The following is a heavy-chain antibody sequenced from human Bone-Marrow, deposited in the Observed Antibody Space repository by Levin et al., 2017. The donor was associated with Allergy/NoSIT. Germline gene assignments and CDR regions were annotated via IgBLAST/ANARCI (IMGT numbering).Heavy chain of an antibody. CDR2: IFSNDEK. J-gene: IGHJ6*02. V-gene: IGHV2-26*01. CDR1: GFSLSNARMG. CDR3: ARSVLLWFGESNDGMDG. Sequence: SGPTLVKPTETLTLTCTVSGFSLSNARMGVSWIRQPPGKALEWLAHIFSNDEKSYSTSLKSRLTISKDTSKSQVVLTMTNMDPVDTATYYCARSVLLWFGESNDGMDGWGQGTTVTVSS. D-gene: IGHD3-10*01.